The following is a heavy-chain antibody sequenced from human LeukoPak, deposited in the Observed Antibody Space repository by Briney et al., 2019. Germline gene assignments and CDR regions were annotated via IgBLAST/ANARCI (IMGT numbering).Heavy chain of an antibody. V-gene: IGHV1-46*01. CDR1: GYTFTIYY. D-gene: IGHD1-26*01. Sequence: ASVKVSCKASGYTFTIYYMHWVRQAPGQGLEWMGIINPSGGSTSYAQKFQGRVTMTRDTSTSTVYMELSSLRSEDTAVYYCAREAVGAQPGYYGMDVWGQGTTVTVSS. J-gene: IGHJ6*02. CDR2: INPSGGST. CDR3: AREAVGAQPGYYGMDV.